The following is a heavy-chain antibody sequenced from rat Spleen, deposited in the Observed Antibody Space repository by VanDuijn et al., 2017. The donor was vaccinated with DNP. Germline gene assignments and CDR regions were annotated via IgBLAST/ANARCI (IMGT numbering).Heavy chain of an antibody. Sequence: EVQLQESGPGLVKPSQSLSLTCSVTAYSITTNYWGWIRKFPGNKMEWVGHISYSGSTSYNPSLKSRISITRDTSKNQFFLQLNSVTSGDTATYYCARWKIGPHYFDYWGQGVMVTVSS. J-gene: IGHJ2*01. CDR3: ARWKIGPHYFDY. D-gene: IGHD1-5*01. CDR2: ISYSGST. CDR1: AYSITTNY. V-gene: IGHV3-1*01.